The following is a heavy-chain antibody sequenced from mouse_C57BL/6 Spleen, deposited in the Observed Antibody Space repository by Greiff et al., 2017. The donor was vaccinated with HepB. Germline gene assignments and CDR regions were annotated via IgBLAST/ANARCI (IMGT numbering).Heavy chain of an antibody. CDR2: INPNNGGT. D-gene: IGHD1-1*01. J-gene: IGHJ2*01. CDR1: GYTFTDYN. Sequence: EVQLQQSGPELVKPGASVKMSCKASGYTFTDYNMHWVKQSHGKSLEWIGYINPNNGGTSYNQKFKGKATLTVNKSSRTAYMELRSLTSEDSAVYYCARSVTTVVATDYWGQGTTLTVSS. V-gene: IGHV1-22*01. CDR3: ARSVTTVVATDY.